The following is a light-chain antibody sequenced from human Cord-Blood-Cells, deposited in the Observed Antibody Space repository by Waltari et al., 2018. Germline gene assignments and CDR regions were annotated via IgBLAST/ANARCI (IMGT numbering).Light chain of an antibody. J-gene: IGKJ4*01. Sequence: IQMNQSLSSLSASVGDRVTITCQASQDISNYLNWDQQKPGKDPKLLIYDASNLETGGPSRFSGSGSGTDFTFTISSLQPEDIATYYCQQYDNLPLTFGVGTKVEIK. CDR2: DAS. CDR3: QQYDNLPLT. V-gene: IGKV1-33*01. CDR1: QDISNY.